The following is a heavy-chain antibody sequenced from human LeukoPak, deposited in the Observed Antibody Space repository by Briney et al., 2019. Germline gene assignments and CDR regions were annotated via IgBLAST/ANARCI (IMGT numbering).Heavy chain of an antibody. CDR3: AADPFAAAGPRDYMDV. V-gene: IGHV1-58*01. J-gene: IGHJ6*03. CDR1: GFTFTTSA. Sequence: SVKVSCKASGFTFTTSAVQWVRQARGRRLEWIGWIVVGSGNTNYAQIFQERVTITRDMSTSTAYMELSSLRSEDTAVYYCAADPFAAAGPRDYMDVWGKGTTVTVSS. D-gene: IGHD6-13*01. CDR2: IVVGSGNT.